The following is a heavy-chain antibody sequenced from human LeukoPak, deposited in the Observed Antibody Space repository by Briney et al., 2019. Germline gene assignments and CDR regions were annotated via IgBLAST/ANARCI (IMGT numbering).Heavy chain of an antibody. D-gene: IGHD3-16*02. CDR2: IWYDGSNK. CDR1: GFTFSSYG. V-gene: IGHV3-33*01. CDR3: AREGPYDYVWGSYRPIDY. Sequence: GGSLRLSCAASGFTFSSYGMHWVRQAPGKGLEWVAVIWYDGSNKYYADSVKGRFTISRDNSKNTLYLQMNSLRAEDTAVYYCAREGPYDYVWGSYRPIDYWGQETPVTVSS. J-gene: IGHJ4*02.